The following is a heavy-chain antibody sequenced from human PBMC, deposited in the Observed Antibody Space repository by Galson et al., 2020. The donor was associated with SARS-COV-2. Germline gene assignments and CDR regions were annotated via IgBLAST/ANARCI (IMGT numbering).Heavy chain of an antibody. Sequence: GGSLRLSCSASGFIFSDYAMHWVRQAPGKGLEYVSAISSNGGTSYYADSVNGRFTISRDKSRNMFYLQMTALRPEDTAFYYCLSDSSTRQNQWGQGTLGAVSS. J-gene: IGHJ4*02. D-gene: IGHD2-2*01. CDR2: ISSNGGTS. CDR1: GFIFSDYA. V-gene: IGHV3-64*04. CDR3: LSDSSTRQNQ.